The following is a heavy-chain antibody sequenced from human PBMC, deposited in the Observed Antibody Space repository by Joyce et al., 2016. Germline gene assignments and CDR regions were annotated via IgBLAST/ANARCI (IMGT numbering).Heavy chain of an antibody. CDR1: GFNVNGKY. Sequence: EVQLVESGGDLVQPGGSLRLSCAASGFNVNGKYMTWVRQAPGRKLEWVSVLFATEMKSYSDSVRGRFTVSRDISKNTLYLQMNGLSADDTALYFCARGGPGAWYFDLWGRGALVTVS. V-gene: IGHV3-66*02. CDR2: LFATEMK. CDR3: ARGGPGAWYFDL. D-gene: IGHD7-27*01. J-gene: IGHJ2*01.